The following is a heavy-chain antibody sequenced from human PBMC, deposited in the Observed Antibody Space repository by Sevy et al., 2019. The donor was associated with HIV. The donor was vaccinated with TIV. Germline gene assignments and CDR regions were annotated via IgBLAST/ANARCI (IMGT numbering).Heavy chain of an antibody. V-gene: IGHV1-24*01. D-gene: IGHD3-22*01. CDR3: ATTKDYYENSGDPFDY. J-gene: IGHJ4*02. Sequence: ASVKLSCKVSGYTLTKLSMHWVRQAPGKGLEWMGTFDPEDGETIYAQKFQGRVTMTEDTSTDTAYMELSSLRSEDTAVYYCATTKDYYENSGDPFDYWGQGTLVTVSS. CDR1: GYTLTKLS. CDR2: FDPEDGET.